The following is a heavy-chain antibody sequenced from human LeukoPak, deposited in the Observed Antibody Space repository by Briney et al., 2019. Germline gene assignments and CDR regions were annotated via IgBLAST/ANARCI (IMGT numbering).Heavy chain of an antibody. Sequence: GGSLRLSCAASGFTFSNNAMSWVRQAPGKGLEWVSTISGSGGSTYYADSVKGRFTISRDNSKNTLYLQMNSLRAEDTAVYYCAKEDDEWELFSYGMDVWGQGTTVTVSS. D-gene: IGHD1-26*01. V-gene: IGHV3-23*01. CDR3: AKEDDEWELFSYGMDV. CDR2: ISGSGGST. CDR1: GFTFSNNA. J-gene: IGHJ6*02.